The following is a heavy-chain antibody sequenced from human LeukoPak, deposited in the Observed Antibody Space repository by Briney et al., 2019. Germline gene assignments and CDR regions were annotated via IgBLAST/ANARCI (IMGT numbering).Heavy chain of an antibody. CDR1: GFTFSSYA. V-gene: IGHV3-23*01. CDR3: ARDDKPSGYSYGSSDY. D-gene: IGHD5-18*01. CDR2: ISGSGGST. J-gene: IGHJ4*02. Sequence: GGSLRLSCAASGFTFSSYAMSWVRQAPGKGLEWVSAISGSGGSTYYADSVKGRFTISRDNSKNTLYLQMNSLRAEDTAVYYCARDDKPSGYSYGSSDYWGQGTLVTVSS.